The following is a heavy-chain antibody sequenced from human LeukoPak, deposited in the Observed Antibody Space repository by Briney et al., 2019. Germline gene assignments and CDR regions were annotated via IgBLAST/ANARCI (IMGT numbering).Heavy chain of an antibody. V-gene: IGHV3-7*01. J-gene: IGHJ4*02. Sequence: GGSLRLSCAASGFTFSSYWMSWVRQAPGKGLEWVASIKQDGNEKYYVDPVKGRFTISRDNAKNSVYLQMNSLRAEDTAVYYCARRAYSASYFEYWGQGTLVTVSS. CDR3: ARRAYSASYFEY. CDR1: GFTFSSYW. D-gene: IGHD1-26*01. CDR2: IKQDGNEK.